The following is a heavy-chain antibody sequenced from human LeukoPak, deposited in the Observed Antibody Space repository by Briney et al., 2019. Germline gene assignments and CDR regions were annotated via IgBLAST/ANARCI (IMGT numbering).Heavy chain of an antibody. J-gene: IGHJ4*02. Sequence: ASVKVSCKASGYTFTSYGISWVRQAPGQGLEWMGWISGYNGNTNYAQKLQGRVTMTTDTSTSTAYMELRSLRSDDTAVYYCARVLCSGGSCYSLFDYWGQGTLVTVSS. CDR3: ARVLCSGGSCYSLFDY. CDR2: ISGYNGNT. V-gene: IGHV1-18*01. D-gene: IGHD2-15*01. CDR1: GYTFTSYG.